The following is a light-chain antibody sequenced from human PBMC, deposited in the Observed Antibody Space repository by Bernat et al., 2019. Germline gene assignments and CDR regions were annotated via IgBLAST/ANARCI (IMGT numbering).Light chain of an antibody. V-gene: IGKV1-5*03. CDR3: QQYDSYPRT. Sequence: DIQMTQSPSTLSATIGDRVTITCRASQSVSSWLAWYQQKPGTAPNLLIYKASTLESGVPSRFSGRGSGTEFTLTINNLQPDDLATYYCQQYDSYPRTFGQETKVEI. J-gene: IGKJ1*01. CDR1: QSVSSW. CDR2: KAS.